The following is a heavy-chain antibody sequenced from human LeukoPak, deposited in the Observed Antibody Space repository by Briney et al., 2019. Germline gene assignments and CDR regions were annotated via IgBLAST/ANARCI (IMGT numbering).Heavy chain of an antibody. CDR2: ISSGGST. D-gene: IGHD2-21*02. V-gene: IGHV3-66*01. Sequence: GGSLRLSCAASGFTVSTNYISWVRQAPGKGPEWVSVISSGGSTYYADSAKGRFTISRDNSKNTLYLQMNSLKAEDTAVYYCAREVALTARITWCDPGGQGTLVTVSS. J-gene: IGHJ5*02. CDR1: GFTVSTNY. CDR3: AREVALTARITWCDP.